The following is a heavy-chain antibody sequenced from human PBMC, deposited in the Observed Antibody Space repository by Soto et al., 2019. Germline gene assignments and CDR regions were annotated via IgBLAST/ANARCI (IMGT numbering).Heavy chain of an antibody. D-gene: IGHD2-21*02. J-gene: IGHJ4*02. CDR1: GASINSGGYY. CDR2: IYFSGST. Sequence: LSLTCTVSGASINSGGYYWSWVRQLPGKGLEWIGYIYFSGSTYYNPSLESRLSILQDTSQNQFSLRLSSVSAADTALYYCASGDAWGVLLVYWGQGVLVTVS. CDR3: ASGDAWGVLLVY. V-gene: IGHV4-31*03.